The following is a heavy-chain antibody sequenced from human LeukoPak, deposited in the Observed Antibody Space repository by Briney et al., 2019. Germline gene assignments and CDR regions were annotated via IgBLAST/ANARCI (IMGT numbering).Heavy chain of an antibody. CDR3: AKDLRLMITFGGVIGN. CDR2: ISYDGGNK. V-gene: IGHV3-30*18. CDR1: GFTFSSYG. D-gene: IGHD3-16*02. Sequence: LGRSLRLSCEASGFTFSSYGMHWVRQAPGKGLEWVAVISYDGGNKYYADSVKGRFTISRDNSKNTLYLQMNSLRAEDTAVYYCAKDLRLMITFGGVIGNWGQGTLVTVSS. J-gene: IGHJ4*02.